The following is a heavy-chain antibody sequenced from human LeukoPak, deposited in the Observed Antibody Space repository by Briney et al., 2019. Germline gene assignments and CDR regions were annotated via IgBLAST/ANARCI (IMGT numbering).Heavy chain of an antibody. Sequence: ASVKVSCTASGYTFTVYYMHWVRQAPGQGLEWMGWINPNSGGTNYAQKFQGRVTMTRDTSISTAYMELSRLRSDDTAVYYCARDRGSDSSGYDNYWGQGILVTVSS. V-gene: IGHV1-2*02. D-gene: IGHD3-22*01. J-gene: IGHJ4*02. CDR2: INPNSGGT. CDR1: GYTFTVYY. CDR3: ARDRGSDSSGYDNY.